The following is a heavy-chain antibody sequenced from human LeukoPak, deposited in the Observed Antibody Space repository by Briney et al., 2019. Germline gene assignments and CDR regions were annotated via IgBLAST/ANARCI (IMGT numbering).Heavy chain of an antibody. CDR3: AREDQFVIQRAFDI. J-gene: IGHJ3*02. CDR1: GGTLRNFG. CDR2: TIPLFNTA. D-gene: IGHD3-16*02. Sequence: AASVKVSCKASGGTLRNFGISWVRQAPGQGLEWMGGTIPLFNTANYAHKFQGRINIIADEATSTAYMELTGLRSEDTAVYYCAREDQFVIQRAFDIWGQGTVVTVSS. V-gene: IGHV1-69*13.